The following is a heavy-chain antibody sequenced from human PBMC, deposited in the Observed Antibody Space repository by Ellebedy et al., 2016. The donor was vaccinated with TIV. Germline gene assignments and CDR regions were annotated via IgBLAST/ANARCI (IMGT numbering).Heavy chain of an antibody. Sequence: PGGSLRLSCAASGFTFSSYTMSWVRQVPGKGLEWVAAIRGGGDNIEYADSVKGRFTIFRDNSKNTLNLQMDSLRVDDPAVYSCARERRTARDAFDMWGQGTVVTVSS. V-gene: IGHV3-23*01. CDR3: ARERRTARDAFDM. CDR1: GFTFSSYT. D-gene: IGHD4-17*01. CDR2: IRGGGDNI. J-gene: IGHJ3*02.